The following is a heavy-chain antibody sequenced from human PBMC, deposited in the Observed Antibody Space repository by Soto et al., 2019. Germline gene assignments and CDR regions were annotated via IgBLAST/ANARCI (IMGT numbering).Heavy chain of an antibody. CDR1: GGSFSGYY. V-gene: IGHV4-34*01. Sequence: SETLSLTCAVYGGSFSGYYWSWIRQPPGKGLEWIGEINHSGSTNYNPSLKSRVTISVDTSKNQFSLKLSSVTAADTAVYYCAKGLFNYDILTGYTYYFDYWGQGTLVTVSS. D-gene: IGHD3-9*01. CDR3: AKGLFNYDILTGYTYYFDY. J-gene: IGHJ4*02. CDR2: INHSGST.